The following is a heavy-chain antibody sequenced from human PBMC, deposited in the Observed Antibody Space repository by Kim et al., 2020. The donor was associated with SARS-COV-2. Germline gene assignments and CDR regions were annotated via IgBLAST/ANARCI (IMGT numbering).Heavy chain of an antibody. Sequence: SETLSLTCVVHDESFTGHYWSWVRQPPGKGLEWIGEVSHSGDTKYNPSLDSLVTISLDTSKKQFSLILSSVTAADTAVYFCARGKYFGLYYYSYMDVWGKGTTVAVSS. D-gene: IGHD3-10*01. J-gene: IGHJ6*03. CDR1: DESFTGHY. CDR2: VSHSGDT. V-gene: IGHV4-34*01. CDR3: ARGKYFGLYYYSYMDV.